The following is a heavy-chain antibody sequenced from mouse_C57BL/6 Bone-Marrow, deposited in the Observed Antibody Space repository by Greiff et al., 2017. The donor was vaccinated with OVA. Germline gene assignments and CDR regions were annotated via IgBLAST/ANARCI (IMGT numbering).Heavy chain of an antibody. V-gene: IGHV3-6*01. Sequence: VQLQQSGPGLVKPSQSLSLTCSVTGYSITSGYYWYWIRQFPGNKLEWMGYISYDGSNNYNPSLKNRIPITRDTSKNQFFLKLNSVTTEDTATYYGAREDYGSSFYWYFDVWGTGTTVTVSS. CDR3: AREDYGSSFYWYFDV. CDR1: GYSITSGYY. J-gene: IGHJ1*03. D-gene: IGHD1-1*01. CDR2: ISYDGSN.